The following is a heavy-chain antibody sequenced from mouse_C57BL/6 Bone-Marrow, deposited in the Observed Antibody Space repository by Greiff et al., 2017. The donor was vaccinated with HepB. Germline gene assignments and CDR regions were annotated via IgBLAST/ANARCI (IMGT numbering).Heavy chain of an antibody. CDR3: TGPTMITNWYSDV. J-gene: IGHJ1*03. CDR2: IDPENGDT. CDR1: GFNIKDDY. D-gene: IGHD2-4*01. Sequence: VQLQQSGAELVRPGASVKLSCTASGFNIKDDYMHWVKQRPEQGLEWIGWIDPENGDTEYASKFQGKATITADTSSNTAYLQLSSLTSEDTAVYYCTGPTMITNWYSDVWGTGTTVTVSS. V-gene: IGHV14-4*01.